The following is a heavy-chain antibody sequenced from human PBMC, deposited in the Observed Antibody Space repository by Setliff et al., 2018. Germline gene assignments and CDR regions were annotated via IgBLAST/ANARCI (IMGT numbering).Heavy chain of an antibody. CDR3: AKSPVRFGIVIVIPSYFDS. D-gene: IGHD3-16*02. J-gene: IGHJ4*02. CDR1: GFTFTNYA. Sequence: PGGSLRLSCAASGFTFTNYAMNWVRQAPGKGLEWVSVIYTGEDTTYYADSVKGRFTVSRDNAKNTLFLQMNDLRAEDTAIYYCAKSPVRFGIVIVIPSYFDSWGPGTLVTVSS. CDR2: IYTGEDTT. V-gene: IGHV3-23*03.